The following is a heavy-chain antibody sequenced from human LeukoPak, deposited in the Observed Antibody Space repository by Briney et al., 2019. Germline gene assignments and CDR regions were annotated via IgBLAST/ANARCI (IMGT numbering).Heavy chain of an antibody. CDR1: GFTFSSYW. CDR2: IYYTGST. CDR3: ARPQHDALDI. J-gene: IGHJ3*02. Sequence: GSLRLSCAGSGFTFSSYWMTWVRQAPGKGLEWVGYIYYTGSTNYNPSLKSRVTISIDTSKSQFSLKLSSVTAADTAVYYCARPQHDALDIWGQGTMVTVSS. D-gene: IGHD1-1*01. V-gene: IGHV4-59*08.